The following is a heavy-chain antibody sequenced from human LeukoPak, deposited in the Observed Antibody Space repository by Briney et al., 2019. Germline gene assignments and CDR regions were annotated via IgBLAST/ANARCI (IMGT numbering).Heavy chain of an antibody. Sequence: GGSLRLSCAASGFTFSSYAMRWIRQAPGKGLEWVSAISGSGGSTYYADSVKGRFTISRDNSKNTLYLQMNSLRAEDTAVYYCAKDQSTMVRGVIDYWGQGTLVTVSS. CDR2: ISGSGGST. CDR1: GFTFSSYA. D-gene: IGHD3-10*01. CDR3: AKDQSTMVRGVIDY. V-gene: IGHV3-23*01. J-gene: IGHJ4*02.